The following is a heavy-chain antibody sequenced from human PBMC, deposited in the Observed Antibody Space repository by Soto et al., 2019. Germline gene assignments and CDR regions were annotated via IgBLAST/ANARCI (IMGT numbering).Heavy chain of an antibody. J-gene: IGHJ3*02. CDR2: INWNGGST. CDR1: GFTFDDYG. D-gene: IGHD5-12*01. Sequence: GGSLRLSCAASGFTFDDYGMRRVRQRPGKGLEWVSNINWNGGSTGYAASVRGRFTISRDKAKNSLYLQMNSLRAEDTALYQCARYREYSGNASHSDAFDIWGLGTMVTVSS. V-gene: IGHV3-20*01. CDR3: ARYREYSGNASHSDAFDI.